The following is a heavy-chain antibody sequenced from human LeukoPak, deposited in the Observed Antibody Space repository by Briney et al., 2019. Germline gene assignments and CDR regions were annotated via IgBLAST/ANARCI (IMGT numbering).Heavy chain of an antibody. CDR2: ISGSGGST. V-gene: IGHV3-23*01. J-gene: IGHJ4*02. CDR1: GGPISSDN. D-gene: IGHD1-26*01. CDR3: AKDPLSEWELRDY. Sequence: QASGTLSLTCAVSGGPISSDNWWSWVRQAPGKGLEWVSAISGSGGSTYYADSVKGRFTISRDNSKNTLYLQMNSLRAEDTAVYYCAKDPLSEWELRDYWGQGTLVTVSS.